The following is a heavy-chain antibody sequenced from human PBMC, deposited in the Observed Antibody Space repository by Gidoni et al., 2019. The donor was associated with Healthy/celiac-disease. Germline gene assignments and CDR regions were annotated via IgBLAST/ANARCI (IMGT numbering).Heavy chain of an antibody. J-gene: IGHJ3*02. CDR1: GFTFSSYD. CDR3: ARGSDYYDSVDAFDI. CDR2: IGTAGDT. V-gene: IGHV3-13*01. D-gene: IGHD3-22*01. Sequence: EVQLVESGGGLVQPGGSLRLSCAASGFTFSSYDMHWVRQATGKGLEWVSAIGTAGDTYYPGSVKGRFTISRENAKNSLYLQMNSLRAGDTAVYYCARGSDYYDSVDAFDIWGQGTMVTVSS.